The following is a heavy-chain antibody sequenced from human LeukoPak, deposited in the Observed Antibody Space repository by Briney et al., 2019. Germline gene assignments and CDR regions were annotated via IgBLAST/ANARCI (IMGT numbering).Heavy chain of an antibody. CDR3: AKGRMLSDYVRIGLFDY. D-gene: IGHD3-10*02. Sequence: PGGSLRLSCAASGFTFSSYAMSWVRQPPGKGLEWVSAISGSGGSTYYADSVKGRFTISRDNSKNTLYLQMNSLRAEDTAVYYCAKGRMLSDYVRIGLFDYWGQGTLVTVSS. CDR2: ISGSGGST. J-gene: IGHJ4*02. CDR1: GFTFSSYA. V-gene: IGHV3-23*01.